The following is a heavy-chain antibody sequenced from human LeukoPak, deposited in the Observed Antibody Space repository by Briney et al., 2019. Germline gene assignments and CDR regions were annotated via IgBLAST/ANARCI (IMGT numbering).Heavy chain of an antibody. J-gene: IGHJ6*02. CDR3: AREQYGSGSSPYYYGMDV. CDR1: GYIFTGYY. V-gene: IGHV1-2*02. CDR2: INPNSGGT. D-gene: IGHD3-10*01. Sequence: GASLKVSCKASGYIFTGYYMHWVRQAPGQGLEWMGWINPNSGGTNYAQKFQGRVTMTRDTSISTAYMELSRLRSDDTAVYYCAREQYGSGSSPYYYGMDVWGQGTTVTVSS.